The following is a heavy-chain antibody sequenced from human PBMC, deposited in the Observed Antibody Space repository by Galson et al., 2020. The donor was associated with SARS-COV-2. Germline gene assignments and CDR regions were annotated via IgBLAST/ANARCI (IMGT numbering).Heavy chain of an antibody. CDR2: IWYDGSNQ. D-gene: IGHD3-16*01. V-gene: IGHV3-33*01. CDR3: ARDMIGIRYYFDY. Sequence: GGSLRLSCAPSGFTFSSYGMHWVRQAPGKGLEWVAVIWYDGSNQYYADSVKGRFTISRDNSKNTLYLQMNSLRAEDTAVYYCARDMIGIRYYFDYWGQETRVTVSS. CDR1: GFTFSSYG. J-gene: IGHJ4*02.